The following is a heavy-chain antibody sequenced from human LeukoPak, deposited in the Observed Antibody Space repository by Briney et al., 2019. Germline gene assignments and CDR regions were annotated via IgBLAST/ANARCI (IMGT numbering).Heavy chain of an antibody. CDR1: GGSISSGSYY. CDR3: ARTYYDFWSGYFDY. V-gene: IGHV4-61*02. D-gene: IGHD3-3*01. J-gene: IGHJ4*02. CDR2: IYTSGST. Sequence: PSETLSLTCTVSGGSISSGSYYWSWIRQPAGKGLEWIGSIYTSGSTDYNPSLKSRVTISVDTSKNQFSLKLSSVTAADTAVYYCARTYYDFWSGYFDYWGQGTLVTVSS.